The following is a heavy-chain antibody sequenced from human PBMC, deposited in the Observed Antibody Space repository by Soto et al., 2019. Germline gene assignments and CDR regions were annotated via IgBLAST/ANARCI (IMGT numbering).Heavy chain of an antibody. CDR2: IYYSGST. J-gene: IGHJ4*02. CDR1: GETVNTAPHY. Sequence: PSATLPLTCTVCGETVNTAPHYCSWKRKPPGKGLEWIGYIYYSGSTNYNPSLKSRVSISLDTSKNQFSLNLSSVTAADTAVYFCARYHHSFYATSGNYPSFGYWGQRTLVTGSS. D-gene: IGHD3-22*01. CDR3: ARYHHSFYATSGNYPSFGY. V-gene: IGHV4-61*01.